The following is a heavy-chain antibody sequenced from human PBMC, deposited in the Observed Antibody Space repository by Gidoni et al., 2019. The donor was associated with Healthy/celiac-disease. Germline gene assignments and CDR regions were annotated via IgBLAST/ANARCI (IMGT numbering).Heavy chain of an antibody. J-gene: IGHJ5*02. D-gene: IGHD2-15*01. V-gene: IGHV4-34*01. CDR3: ARKYCSGGSCSRFDP. CDR2: INHSGST. Sequence: QVQLQQWGAGLLTPSETLSLTCAVYGGSFSGYYWSWIRQPPGKGLEWIGEINHSGSTNYNPSLKGRVTISVDTSKNQFSLKLSSVTAADTAVYYCARKYCSGGSCSRFDPWGQGTLVTVSS. CDR1: GGSFSGYY.